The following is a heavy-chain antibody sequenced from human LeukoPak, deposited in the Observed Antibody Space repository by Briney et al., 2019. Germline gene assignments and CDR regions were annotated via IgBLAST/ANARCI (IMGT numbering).Heavy chain of an antibody. CDR3: ARDQAYCSGGSCSYLLYYYYYGMDV. CDR1: GFTFSSYW. V-gene: IGHV3-7*01. CDR2: IKQDGSEK. J-gene: IGHJ6*02. D-gene: IGHD2-15*01. Sequence: GGSLRLSCAASGFTFSSYWMSWVRQAPGKGLEWVANIKQDGSEKYYVDSVKGRFTISRDNAKNSLYLQMNSLRAEDTAVYYCARDQAYCSGGSCSYLLYYYYYGMDVWGQGTTVTVSS.